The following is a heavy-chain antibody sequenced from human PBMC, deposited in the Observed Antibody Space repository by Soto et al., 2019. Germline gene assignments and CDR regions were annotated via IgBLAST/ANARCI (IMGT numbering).Heavy chain of an antibody. CDR3: AGRRDGSGSLDY. CDR1: GASIITDGYY. Sequence: SETLSLTCTVSGASIITDGYYWTWIRQHPGKGLEWLGYIHYSGGATYSPSYNPSLQSRIAISVDISKSLFSLKLTSVTAADTAVYYCAGRRDGSGSLDYWGQGTLVTVSS. CDR2: IHYSGGATYSP. J-gene: IGHJ4*02. V-gene: IGHV4-31*03. D-gene: IGHD3-10*01.